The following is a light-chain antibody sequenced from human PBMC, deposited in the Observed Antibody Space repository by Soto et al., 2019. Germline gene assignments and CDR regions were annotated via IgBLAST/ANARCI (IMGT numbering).Light chain of an antibody. J-gene: IGKJ5*01. V-gene: IGKV3-11*01. CDR2: NAS. Sequence: IVLTQSQVTLSFSPGERAILSCKASQSVSTFLAWFQQKPGQPPRLLIYNASNRTTGIPARFSGSGSGTDFTLTIGSLEPEDFAVYYCQQRGDWPPITFGQGTRLEIK. CDR1: QSVSTF. CDR3: QQRGDWPPIT.